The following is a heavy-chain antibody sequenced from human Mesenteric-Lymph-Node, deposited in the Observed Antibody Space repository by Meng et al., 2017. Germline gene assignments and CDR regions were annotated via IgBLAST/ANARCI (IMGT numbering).Heavy chain of an antibody. V-gene: IGHV4-30-4*01. Sequence: QVQPPASGPVLMKTSQTLSLTCTGSGGTISGSNYYWRWIRQPPGKGLEWSGHIYNSGSTYYNPSLMSRITISLDTSKNQFSLKLSSVTAADSAVYYCARGQKGYFDLWGRGTLVTVSS. CDR3: ARGQKGYFDL. CDR1: GGTISGSNYY. CDR2: IYNSGST. J-gene: IGHJ2*01.